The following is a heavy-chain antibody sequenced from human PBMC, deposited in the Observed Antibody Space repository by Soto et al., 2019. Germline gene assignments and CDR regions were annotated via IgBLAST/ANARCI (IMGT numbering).Heavy chain of an antibody. CDR2: ISFDGGDK. CDR1: GFIFSDYA. Sequence: LRLSCAASGFIFSDYAIHWVRQAPGKGLEWVAVISFDGGDKYYADSVKGRFTISRDNSKNTLFLQMNSLRPEDTAVYYCAKPLSSGSLLWELCSWGSGPLVTVSS. CDR3: AKPLSSGSLLWELCS. D-gene: IGHD3-10*01. V-gene: IGHV3-30*18. J-gene: IGHJ5*01.